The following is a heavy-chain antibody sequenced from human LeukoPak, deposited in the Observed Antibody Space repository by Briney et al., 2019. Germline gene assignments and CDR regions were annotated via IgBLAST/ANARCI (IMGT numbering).Heavy chain of an antibody. CDR2: ISSDSSTI. Sequence: GGSLRLSCAASGVTFSDYYMSWIRQAPGKGLEWVSYISSDSSTIYYADSVKGRFTISRDNAKNSLYLQMNSLRAEDTAVYYCARVRTYSSSWYLDSWGQGTLVTVSA. D-gene: IGHD6-13*01. V-gene: IGHV3-11*01. CDR1: GVTFSDYY. CDR3: ARVRTYSSSWYLDS. J-gene: IGHJ4*02.